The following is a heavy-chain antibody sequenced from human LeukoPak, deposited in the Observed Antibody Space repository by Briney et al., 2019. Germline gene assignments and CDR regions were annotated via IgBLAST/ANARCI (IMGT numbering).Heavy chain of an antibody. J-gene: IGHJ4*02. CDR1: GFTFNSYW. Sequence: GGSLRLSCAASGFTFNSYWMNWVRQAPGKGLEWVANIKRDGSEKYYVDSVKGQFTISRDNAKNSLDLQMNSLRVEDTAVYYCAKDFRIGYSAHFDYWGQGALVTVSS. V-gene: IGHV3-7*03. CDR2: IKRDGSEK. CDR3: AKDFRIGYSAHFDY. D-gene: IGHD2-21*01.